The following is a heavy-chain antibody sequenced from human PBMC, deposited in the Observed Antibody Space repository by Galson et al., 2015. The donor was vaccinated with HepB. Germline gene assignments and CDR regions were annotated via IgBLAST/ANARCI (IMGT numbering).Heavy chain of an antibody. Sequence: SDSLSLTYAVYGGSFSGSYWSWIRQPPGKGREWIGEINNSGSTNSNPSLKSGVTISVDTSKNQFSLKLSTVTAADTAVYYCAREDMLTVYYGRDAFDIWGQGTMVTVSS. CDR1: GGSFSGSY. D-gene: IGHD3-9*01. CDR3: AREDMLTVYYGRDAFDI. V-gene: IGHV4-34*01. CDR2: INNSGST. J-gene: IGHJ3*02.